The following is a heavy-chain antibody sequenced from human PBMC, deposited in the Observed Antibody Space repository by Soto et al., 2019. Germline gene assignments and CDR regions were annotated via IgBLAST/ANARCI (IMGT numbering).Heavy chain of an antibody. D-gene: IGHD2-15*01. V-gene: IGHV4-61*01. J-gene: IGHJ4*02. CDR2: IGYGGSI. Sequence: QLQESGPGLVRPSETLSLTCTVSGASVNSGNSYWTWIRQPPGKALEWIGYIGYGGSIDYNPSLRSRVTISKDTSKTQFFLNLSSVTAADTALYYCTRGWAGYCDPYTCPRLASPGEWCQGTLVTVSS. CDR1: GASVNSGNSY. CDR3: TRGWAGYCDPYTCPRLASPGE.